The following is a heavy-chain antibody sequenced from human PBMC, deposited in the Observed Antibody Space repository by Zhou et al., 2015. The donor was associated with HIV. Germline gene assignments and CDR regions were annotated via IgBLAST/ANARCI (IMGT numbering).Heavy chain of an antibody. CDR2: INPYSGGT. CDR1: GYTFTGYY. CDR3: ARSSVNHDNAFDL. V-gene: IGHV1-2*06. D-gene: IGHD3-22*01. J-gene: IGHJ3*01. Sequence: QVQLVQSGAEVKKPGASVKVSCKTSGYTFTGYYLHWVRQAPGQGLEWMGRINPYSGGTNFAQRFQGRVTMTRDTSISTAYMELSRLTSDDTAVYFCARSSVNHDNAFDLWGQGTKVIVSS.